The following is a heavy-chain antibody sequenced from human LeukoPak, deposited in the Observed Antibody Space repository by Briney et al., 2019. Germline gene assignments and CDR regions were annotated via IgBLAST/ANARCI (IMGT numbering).Heavy chain of an antibody. CDR3: ARDNGVVHGVYYMDV. J-gene: IGHJ6*03. CDR2: IKQDGSEK. D-gene: IGHD3-3*01. Sequence: GGSLSPSCAASGFTFSNYWMTWVRQAPGKGLEWVADIKQDGSEKLYVNSVRGRFTISRDNAKMSLFLQMNSLRAEDTAVYYCARDNGVVHGVYYMDVWGKGTTVTVS. V-gene: IGHV3-7*01. CDR1: GFTFSNYW.